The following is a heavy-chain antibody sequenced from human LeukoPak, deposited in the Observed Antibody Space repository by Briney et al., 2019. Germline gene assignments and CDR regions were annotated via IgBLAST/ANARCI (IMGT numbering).Heavy chain of an antibody. V-gene: IGHV4-34*01. CDR2: INHSGST. Sequence: SETLSLTCAVYGGSFSGYYWSWIRQPPGKGLEWIGEINHSGSTNYNPSLKSRVTISVDTSKNQFSLKLSSVTAADTAAYYCARGSSIAAAGTDDYWGQGTLVTVSS. D-gene: IGHD6-13*01. CDR1: GGSFSGYY. J-gene: IGHJ4*02. CDR3: ARGSSIAAAGTDDY.